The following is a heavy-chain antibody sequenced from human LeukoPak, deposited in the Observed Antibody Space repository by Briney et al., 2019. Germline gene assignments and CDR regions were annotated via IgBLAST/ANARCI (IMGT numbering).Heavy chain of an antibody. CDR1: GFTFSACW. V-gene: IGHV3-74*01. Sequence: GGSLRLSCAASGFTFSACWMHWVRQAPGKGLVWVSRINSDGSSTSYADSVKGRFTISRDNAKNTLYLQMNSLRAEDTAVYYCARAGITIFGVVIMYYYYGMDVWGQGTTVTVSS. D-gene: IGHD3-3*01. CDR3: ARAGITIFGVVIMYYYYGMDV. J-gene: IGHJ6*02. CDR2: INSDGSST.